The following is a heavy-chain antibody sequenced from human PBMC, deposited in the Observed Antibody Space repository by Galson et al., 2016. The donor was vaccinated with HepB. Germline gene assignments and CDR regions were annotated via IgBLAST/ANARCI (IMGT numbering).Heavy chain of an antibody. Sequence: SLRLSCAASGFTFTTYSINWVRQAPGKGLEWVSSITSGRGYIYYPDSEKGRFTISRDNAKNSLYLQMNSMRAEDTAVYYCARDYVGRLLECTPFNGMDVWGQGTTVTVSS. V-gene: IGHV3-21*01. J-gene: IGHJ6*02. D-gene: IGHD3-3*01. CDR3: ARDYVGRLLECTPFNGMDV. CDR2: ITSGRGYI. CDR1: GFTFTTYS.